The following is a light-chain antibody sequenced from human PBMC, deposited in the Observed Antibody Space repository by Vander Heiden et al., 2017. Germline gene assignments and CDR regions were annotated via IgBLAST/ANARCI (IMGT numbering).Light chain of an antibody. CDR1: NIGRKS. Sequence: SYVLTQPPSVSVAPGQPARITCGGNNIGRKSVHWYRQKPGQAPVLVVYDDSDRPSGVPGRFSGSNSGNTATLTISRVEAGDEADYYCQVWDSSSDHPYVFGTGTKVTVL. V-gene: IGLV3-21*02. J-gene: IGLJ1*01. CDR3: QVWDSSSDHPYV. CDR2: DDS.